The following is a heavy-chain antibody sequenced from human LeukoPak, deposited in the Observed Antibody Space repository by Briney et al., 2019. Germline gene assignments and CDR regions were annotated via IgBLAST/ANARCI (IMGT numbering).Heavy chain of an antibody. V-gene: IGHV4-61*02. D-gene: IGHD3-16*01. J-gene: IGHJ3*02. CDR2: IYTSGST. CDR3: GRSYHDDAWAAFDI. Sequence: SETLSLTCTVSGGSISSGSYYWSWIRQPAGKGLEWIGRIYTSGSTNYNPSLKSRVTISVDTSKNQFSLKLSSVTAADTAVYYCGRSYHDDAWAAFDIWGQGTVVTISS. CDR1: GGSISSGSYY.